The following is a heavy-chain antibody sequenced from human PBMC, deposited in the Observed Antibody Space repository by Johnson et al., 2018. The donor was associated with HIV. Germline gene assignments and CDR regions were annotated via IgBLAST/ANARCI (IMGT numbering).Heavy chain of an antibody. Sequence: VQLVESGGGLPKPGGSLRLSCAASGFTFNDYGMNWVRQAPGKGLEWVSGINWNGGSTGYADSVKGRFTISRDNAKNSLYLQMNSLRAEDAALYYCAKDEPPLTRSSVVVVAAAYGAFDIWGQGTMVTVSS. CDR3: AKDEPPLTRSSVVVVAAAYGAFDI. CDR2: INWNGGST. D-gene: IGHD2-15*01. CDR1: GFTFNDYG. V-gene: IGHV3-20*04. J-gene: IGHJ3*02.